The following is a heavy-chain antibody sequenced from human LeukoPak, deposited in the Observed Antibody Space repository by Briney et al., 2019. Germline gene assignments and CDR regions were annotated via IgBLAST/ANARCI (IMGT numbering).Heavy chain of an antibody. Sequence: ASVKVSCKASGYTFTGYYMHWVRQAPGQGLEWMGVINPSGGRTTYAQNFQGRVTMTRDMSTSTVYMELSSLRSEDTAVYYCARDTDYWSGLTWGQGTLVTVSS. D-gene: IGHD3-3*01. J-gene: IGHJ5*02. V-gene: IGHV1-46*01. CDR2: INPSGGRT. CDR3: ARDTDYWSGLT. CDR1: GYTFTGYY.